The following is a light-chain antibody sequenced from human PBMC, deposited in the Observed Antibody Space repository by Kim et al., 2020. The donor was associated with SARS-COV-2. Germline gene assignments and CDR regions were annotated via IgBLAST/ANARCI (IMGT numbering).Light chain of an antibody. Sequence: QSVLTQPPSASGTPGQRVTISCSGSSSNIGSNIVNWYQQVPGTAPKLLIYSNNQRPSGVPDRVSGSKSGTSASLAISGLQSEDEADYYCAAWDDSLSGLVSGGGTQLTVL. CDR3: AAWDDSLSGLV. V-gene: IGLV1-44*01. CDR2: SNN. CDR1: SSNIGSNI. J-gene: IGLJ2*01.